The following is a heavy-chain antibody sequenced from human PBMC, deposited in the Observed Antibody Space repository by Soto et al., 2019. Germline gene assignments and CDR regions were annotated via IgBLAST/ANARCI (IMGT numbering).Heavy chain of an antibody. CDR2: ISYDGSNK. V-gene: IGHV3-30-3*01. D-gene: IGHD6-13*01. J-gene: IGHJ6*02. Sequence: PGGSLRLSCAASGFTFSSYAMHWVRQAPGKGLEWVAVISYDGSNKYYADSVKGRFTISRDNSKNTLYLQMNSLRAEDTAVYYCARDTTGYSSLMDVWGQGTTVTVSS. CDR1: GFTFSSYA. CDR3: ARDTTGYSSLMDV.